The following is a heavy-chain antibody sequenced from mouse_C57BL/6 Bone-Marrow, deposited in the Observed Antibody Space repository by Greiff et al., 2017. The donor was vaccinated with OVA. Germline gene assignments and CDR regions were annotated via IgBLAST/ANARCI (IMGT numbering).Heavy chain of an antibody. J-gene: IGHJ4*01. CDR1: GFNIKDDY. CDR3: TKGNYAMDY. V-gene: IGHV14-4*01. Sequence: EVQRVESGAELVRPGASVKLSCTASGFNIKDDYMHWVKQRPEQGLEWIGWIDPENGDTEYASKFQGKATITADTSSNTAYLQLSSLTSEDTAVYYCTKGNYAMDYWGQGTSVTVSS. CDR2: IDPENGDT.